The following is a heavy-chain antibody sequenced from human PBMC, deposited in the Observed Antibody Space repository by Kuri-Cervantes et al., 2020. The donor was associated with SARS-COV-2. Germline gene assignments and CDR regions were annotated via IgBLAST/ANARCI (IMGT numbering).Heavy chain of an antibody. CDR2: ISSGGDYI. V-gene: IGHV3-21*04. J-gene: IGHJ4*02. D-gene: IGHD3-10*02. CDR1: GFTFRSYS. Sequence: GESLKISCAASGFTFRSYSMMWVRQAPGKGLEWVSSISSGGDYIYYVDSVKGRFTISRDNAKNSLYLQMNSLRVEDTARYYCTKVFGVGSNINYFDSWGQGTVVTVSS. CDR3: TKVFGVGSNINYFDS.